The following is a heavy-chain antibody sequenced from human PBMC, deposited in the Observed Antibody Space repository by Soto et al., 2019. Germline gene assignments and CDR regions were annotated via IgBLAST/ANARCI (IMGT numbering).Heavy chain of an antibody. CDR3: ARDELYGSGSYFSAYTDYYYGMDV. D-gene: IGHD3-10*01. V-gene: IGHV3-48*02. Sequence: GGSLRLSCAASGFTFSSYSMNWVRQAPGKGLEWVSYISSSSSTIYYADSVKGRFTISRDNAKNSLYLQMNSLRDEDTAVYYCARDELYGSGSYFSAYTDYYYGMDVWGQGTTVTVSS. CDR1: GFTFSSYS. J-gene: IGHJ6*02. CDR2: ISSSSSTI.